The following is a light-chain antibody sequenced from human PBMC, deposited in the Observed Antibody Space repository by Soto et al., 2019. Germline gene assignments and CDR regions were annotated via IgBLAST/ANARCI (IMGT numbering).Light chain of an antibody. CDR3: CSYAGSSTS. Sequence: QSVLTQPASVSGSPGQSITISCTGTSSDVGSYNLVSWYQQHPGKAPKLMIYEGSKRPSGVSNRFSGSKSGNTASLTISGLQAEDEADYYCCSYAGSSTSFGGGTKL. V-gene: IGLV2-23*01. J-gene: IGLJ3*02. CDR1: SSDVGSYNL. CDR2: EGS.